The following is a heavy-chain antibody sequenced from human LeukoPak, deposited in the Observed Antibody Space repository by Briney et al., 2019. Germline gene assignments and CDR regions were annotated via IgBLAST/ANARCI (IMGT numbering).Heavy chain of an antibody. J-gene: IGHJ4*02. V-gene: IGHV3-11*01. Sequence: GGSLRLSCAASGFTFSDYYMSWIRQAPGKGLEWVSYISSSGSTIYYADSVTGRFTISRDNAKNSLYLQMNSLRAEDTAVYYCARREVVDTAMVGDFWGQGSLVTVSS. CDR1: GFTFSDYY. D-gene: IGHD5-18*01. CDR3: ARREVVDTAMVGDF. CDR2: ISSSGSTI.